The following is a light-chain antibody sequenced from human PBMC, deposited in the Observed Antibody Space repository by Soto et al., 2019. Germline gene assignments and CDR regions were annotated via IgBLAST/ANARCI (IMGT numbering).Light chain of an antibody. Sequence: LTQPRSVSGSPGQSVAISCTGSSSDVGGYNYVSWYQQHPGKAPKVMIYDVSKRPSGVPDRFSGSKSGDTASLTITGLQAEDEADYYCCSYAGGPYVFGTGTKVTVL. CDR1: SSDVGGYNY. CDR3: CSYAGGPYV. CDR2: DVS. J-gene: IGLJ1*01. V-gene: IGLV2-11*01.